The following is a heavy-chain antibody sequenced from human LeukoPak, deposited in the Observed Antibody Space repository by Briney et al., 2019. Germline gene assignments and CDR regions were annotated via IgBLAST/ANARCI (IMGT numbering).Heavy chain of an antibody. V-gene: IGHV3-7*05. J-gene: IGHJ4*02. Sequence: GGSLRLSCAASGFTFSSYWVSWVRQAPGKGLEWVANIKQDGSDKYYVDSVKGRFTISRDNAKNSLYLQMNSLRAEDTAVYYCARDNPQGYFDYWGQGTLVTVSS. D-gene: IGHD1-14*01. CDR2: IKQDGSDK. CDR3: ARDNPQGYFDY. CDR1: GFTFSSYW.